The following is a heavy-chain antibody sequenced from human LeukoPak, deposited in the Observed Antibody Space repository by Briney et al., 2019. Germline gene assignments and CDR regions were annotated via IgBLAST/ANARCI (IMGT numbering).Heavy chain of an antibody. D-gene: IGHD3-22*01. CDR3: ASEPHYYDSSGYYY. CDR1: GGSISSSNW. V-gene: IGHV4-4*02. CDR2: IYHSGST. J-gene: IGHJ4*02. Sequence: SETLSLACAVSGGSISSSNWWSWVRQPPGKGLEWIGEIYHSGSTNYNPSLKSRVTISVDKSKNQFSLKLSSVTAADTAVYYCASEPHYYDSSGYYYWGQGTLVTVSS.